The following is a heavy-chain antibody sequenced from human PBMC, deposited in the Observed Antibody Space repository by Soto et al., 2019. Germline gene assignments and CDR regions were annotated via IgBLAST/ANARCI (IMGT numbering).Heavy chain of an antibody. CDR2: LSDDGSKT. Sequence: QVQLVESGGGVVQPGRSLRLSCAASGFTFSNNALHWVRQAPGKGLEWVAGLSDDGSKTYYAESVKGRFTISRDNSKSTMFLQMSGLRPDDTAGYYCATEYLYCGEGAEFWGQGTLLTVSS. D-gene: IGHD2-2*01. CDR1: GFTFSNNA. V-gene: IGHV3-30-3*01. J-gene: IGHJ4*02. CDR3: ATEYLYCGEGAEF.